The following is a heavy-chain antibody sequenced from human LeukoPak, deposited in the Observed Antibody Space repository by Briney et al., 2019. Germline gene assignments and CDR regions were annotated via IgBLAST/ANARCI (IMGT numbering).Heavy chain of an antibody. D-gene: IGHD4-17*01. Sequence: SETLSLTCTVPGGSISSYYWSWIRQPAGKGLEWIGRIYTSGSTNYNPSLKSRVTMSVDTSKNQFSLKLSSVTAADTAVSYCARDDHYGDYPNWFDPWGQGTLVTVSS. CDR2: IYTSGST. J-gene: IGHJ5*02. CDR3: ARDDHYGDYPNWFDP. CDR1: GGSISSYY. V-gene: IGHV4-4*07.